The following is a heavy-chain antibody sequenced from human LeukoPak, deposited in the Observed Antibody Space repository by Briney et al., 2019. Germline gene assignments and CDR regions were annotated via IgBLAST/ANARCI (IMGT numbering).Heavy chain of an antibody. J-gene: IGHJ4*02. CDR2: ISGSGGST. Sequence: SGGSLRLSCAASGFTFSSYAMSWVRQAPGKGLEWVSAISGSGGSTYYADSVKGRFTISRDNSKNTLYLRMNSLRAEDTAVYYCAKCKQQLVLHYWGQGTLVTVSS. D-gene: IGHD6-13*01. V-gene: IGHV3-23*01. CDR3: AKCKQQLVLHY. CDR1: GFTFSSYA.